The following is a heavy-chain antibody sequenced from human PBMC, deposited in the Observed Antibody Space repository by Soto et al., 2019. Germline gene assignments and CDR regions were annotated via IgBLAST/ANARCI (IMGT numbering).Heavy chain of an antibody. Sequence: SETLSLTCTVSGGSISSRSYYWGWIRQPPGKGLEWIGSIYYSGSTYYNPSLKSRVTISVDTSKNQFSLKLSSVTAADTAVYYCASPIVLVPAAPHEEAFDIWGQGTLVTVSS. CDR2: IYYSGST. CDR3: ASPIVLVPAAPHEEAFDI. CDR1: GGSISSRSYY. D-gene: IGHD2-2*01. V-gene: IGHV4-39*07. J-gene: IGHJ3*02.